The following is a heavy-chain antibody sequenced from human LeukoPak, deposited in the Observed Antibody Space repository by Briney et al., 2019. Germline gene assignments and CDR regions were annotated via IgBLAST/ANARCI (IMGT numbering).Heavy chain of an antibody. D-gene: IGHD2-15*01. Sequence: PGGSLRLSCAASGFTVSNNYMNWVRQAPGKGLEWVSVIYSGGNTYYADSVKGRFTISRDNSKNTLYLQMNSLRAEDTAVYYCAKDQQVVVVVAATPDYWGQGTLVTVSS. V-gene: IGHV3-53*01. J-gene: IGHJ4*02. CDR3: AKDQQVVVVVAATPDY. CDR2: IYSGGNT. CDR1: GFTVSNNY.